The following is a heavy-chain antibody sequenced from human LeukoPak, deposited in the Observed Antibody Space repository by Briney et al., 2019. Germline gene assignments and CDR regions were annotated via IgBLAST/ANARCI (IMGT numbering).Heavy chain of an antibody. V-gene: IGHV3-7*01. CDR1: GLTFRRYW. J-gene: IGHJ4*02. CDR2: INQEGSEK. CDR3: ARERDGRFFDY. Sequence: GGSLRLSCAVSGLTFRRYWMSWVRQAPGKELEWVANINQEGSEKYFVDSVRGRFTISRDNAKNSLHLQMNTLRAEDTAVYYCARERDGRFFDYWGQGTLVTVSS. D-gene: IGHD5-24*01.